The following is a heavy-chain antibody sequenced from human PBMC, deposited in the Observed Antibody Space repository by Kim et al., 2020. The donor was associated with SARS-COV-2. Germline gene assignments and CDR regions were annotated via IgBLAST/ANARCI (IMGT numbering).Heavy chain of an antibody. CDR1: GFTFSSYG. V-gene: IGHV3-33*06. D-gene: IGHD3-9*01. CDR3: AKDIEEYDILTGSDL. CDR2: IWYDGSNK. Sequence: GGSLRLSCAASGFTFSSYGMHWVRQAPGKGLEWVAVIWYDGSNKYYADSVKGRFTISRDNSKNTLYLQMNSLRAEDTAVYYCAKDIEEYDILTGSDLWGRGTLVTVSS. J-gene: IGHJ2*01.